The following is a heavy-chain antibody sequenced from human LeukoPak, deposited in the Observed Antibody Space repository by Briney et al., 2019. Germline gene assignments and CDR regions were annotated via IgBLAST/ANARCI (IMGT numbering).Heavy chain of an antibody. CDR2: IIPIFGTA. J-gene: IGHJ5*02. CDR3: AREQLSWPRGNWFDP. CDR1: GGTFSSYA. D-gene: IGHD6-13*01. V-gene: IGHV1-69*05. Sequence: GASVKVSCKASGGTFSSYAISWVRQAPGQGLEWMGGIIPIFGTANYAQKFQGRVTITTDESTSTAYMELSSLRSEDTAVYYCAREQLSWPRGNWFDPWGQGTLVPVSS.